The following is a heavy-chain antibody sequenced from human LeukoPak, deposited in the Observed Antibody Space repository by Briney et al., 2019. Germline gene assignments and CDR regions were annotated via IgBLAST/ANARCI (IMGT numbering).Heavy chain of an antibody. CDR2: INHSGST. CDR1: GGSFSGYY. V-gene: IGHV4-34*01. D-gene: IGHD3-9*01. CDR3: ARTFYNRLTGYYADRYDS. Sequence: SETLSLTCAVYGGSFSGYYWSWIRQPPGKGLEWIGEINHSGSTNYNPSLKSRVTISVDTSKNQFSLKLTSVTAADTAVYYCARTFYNRLTGYYADRYDSWGQGTLVTVSS. J-gene: IGHJ4*02.